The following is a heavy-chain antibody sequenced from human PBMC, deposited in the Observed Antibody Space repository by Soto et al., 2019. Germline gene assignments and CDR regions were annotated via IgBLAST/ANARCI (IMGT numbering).Heavy chain of an antibody. J-gene: IGHJ5*02. Sequence: EVQLLESGGGLVQPGGSLRLSCAASGFTFSSYAMSWVRQAPGKGLEWVSAISGSGGSTYYAGSVKGRFTISRDNSKNTLYLQMNSLRAEDTAVYYCAKVSRGSFGWFYTWGQGTLVTVSS. D-gene: IGHD1-26*01. CDR3: AKVSRGSFGWFYT. V-gene: IGHV3-23*01. CDR2: ISGSGGST. CDR1: GFTFSSYA.